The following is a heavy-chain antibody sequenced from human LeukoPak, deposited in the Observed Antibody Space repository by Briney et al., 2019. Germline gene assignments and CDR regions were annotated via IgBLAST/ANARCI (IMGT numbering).Heavy chain of an antibody. CDR1: GYTFTSYG. D-gene: IGHD2-2*01. CDR3: ARGIPAATLDY. CDR2: INPNSGGT. Sequence: ASVKVSCKASGYTFTSYGISWVRQAPGQGLEWMGWINPNSGGTNYAQKFQGRVTMTRDTSISTAYMELSRLRSDDTAVYYCARGIPAATLDYWGQGTLVTVSS. J-gene: IGHJ4*02. V-gene: IGHV1-2*02.